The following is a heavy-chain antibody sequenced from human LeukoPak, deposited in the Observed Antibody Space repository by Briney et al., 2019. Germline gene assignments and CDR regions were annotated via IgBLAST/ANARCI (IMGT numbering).Heavy chain of an antibody. D-gene: IGHD2-2*02. J-gene: IGHJ6*02. CDR2: INWNGGST. Sequence: PGGSLRLSCAASGFTFDDYGRSWVRQAPGKGLEWVSGINWNGGSTGYADSVKGRFTISRDNAKNSLYLQMNSLRAEDTALYHCARRIRLGYCSSTSCYTGHYYGMDVWGQGTTVTVSS. V-gene: IGHV3-20*01. CDR1: GFTFDDYG. CDR3: ARRIRLGYCSSTSCYTGHYYGMDV.